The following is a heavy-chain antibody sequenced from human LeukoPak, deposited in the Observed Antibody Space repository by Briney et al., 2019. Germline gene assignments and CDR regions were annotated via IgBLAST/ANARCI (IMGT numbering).Heavy chain of an antibody. CDR2: IIPIFGTA. J-gene: IGHJ3*02. Sequence: SVKVSCKASGGTFSSYAISWVRQAPGQGLEWMGGIIPIFGTANYGQKFQGRVTITTDESTSTAYMELSSLRSEDTAVYYCARDLGSNGAFDIWGQGTMVTVSS. CDR3: ARDLGSNGAFDI. V-gene: IGHV1-69*05. CDR1: GGTFSSYA. D-gene: IGHD3-10*01.